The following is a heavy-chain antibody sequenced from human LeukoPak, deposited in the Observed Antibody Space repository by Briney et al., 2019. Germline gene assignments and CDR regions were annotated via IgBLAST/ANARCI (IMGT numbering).Heavy chain of an antibody. CDR2: MNPNSGNT. D-gene: IGHD3-10*01. J-gene: IGHJ6*03. V-gene: IGHV1-8*01. CDR1: GYTFTSYD. CDR3: AIRYGSGEKYYYYYYMDV. Sequence: ASVKVSRKASGYTFTSYDINWVRQATGQGLEWMGWMNPNSGNTGYAQKFQGRVTMTRNTSISTAYMELSSLRSEDRAVYYCAIRYGSGEKYYYYYYMDVWGKGTTVTVSS.